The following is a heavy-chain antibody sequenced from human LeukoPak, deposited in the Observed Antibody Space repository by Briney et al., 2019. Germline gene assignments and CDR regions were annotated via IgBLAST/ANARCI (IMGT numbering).Heavy chain of an antibody. Sequence: GGSLRLSCAASGFTFSRHGINWVRQAPGKGLEWVSGIVPSGSISYYADSVKGRFTISRDNSKNTLYLQMNSLRAEDTAVYYRAKDSTVTSSGYFDYWGQGTLVTVSS. V-gene: IGHV3-23*01. J-gene: IGHJ4*02. CDR2: IVPSGSIS. CDR1: GFTFSRHG. CDR3: AKDSTVTSSGYFDY. D-gene: IGHD4-17*01.